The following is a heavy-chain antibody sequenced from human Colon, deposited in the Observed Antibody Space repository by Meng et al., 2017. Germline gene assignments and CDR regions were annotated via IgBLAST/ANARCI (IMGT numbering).Heavy chain of an antibody. CDR1: GGTVSSSSYY. CDR3: ARGRGSYSSIDF. CDR2: VYYTGSA. D-gene: IGHD1-26*01. V-gene: IGHV4-61*03. J-gene: IGHJ4*02. Sequence: QGQLEGAGPGLGKPSETLSLSCNASGGTVSSSSYYWSWIGPGPGNGLKWIGYVYYTGSANYNPSLKSRVTISVATSKNHFSLNLTSVTAADTAVYYCARGRGSYSSIDFWGQGTLVTVSS.